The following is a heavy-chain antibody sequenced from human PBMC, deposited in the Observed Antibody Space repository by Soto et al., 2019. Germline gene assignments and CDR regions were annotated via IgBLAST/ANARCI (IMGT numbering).Heavy chain of an antibody. D-gene: IGHD3-10*01. Sequence: QVQLVESGGGVVQPGRSLRLSCAASGFTFSSYGMHWVRQAPGKGLEWVAVIWYDGSNKYYADSVKGRFTISRDNSKNTLYLQMNSLRAEDTAVYYCARESYGSGSYYNRYYYYGMDVWGQGTTVTVSS. CDR1: GFTFSSYG. J-gene: IGHJ6*02. CDR3: ARESYGSGSYYNRYYYYGMDV. V-gene: IGHV3-33*01. CDR2: IWYDGSNK.